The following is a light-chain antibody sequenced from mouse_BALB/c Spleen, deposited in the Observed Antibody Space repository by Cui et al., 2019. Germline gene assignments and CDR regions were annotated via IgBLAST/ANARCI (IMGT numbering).Light chain of an antibody. Sequence: QIVLTQSPAIMSASLGEEITLTCSASSSGSYMHWYQQKSGTSPKLLIYSTSNLASGVPSRFSGSGSGTFYSLTISSVEAEDAADYYCHQWSSYPDTFGGGTKLEIK. CDR3: HQWSSYPDT. J-gene: IGKJ2*01. CDR1: SSGSY. CDR2: STS. V-gene: IGKV4-80*01.